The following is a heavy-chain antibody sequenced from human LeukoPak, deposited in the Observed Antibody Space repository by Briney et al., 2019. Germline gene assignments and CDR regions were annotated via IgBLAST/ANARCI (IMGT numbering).Heavy chain of an antibody. D-gene: IGHD4-17*01. CDR1: GFTVSSNH. J-gene: IGHJ4*02. Sequence: GGSLRLSCAASGFTVSSNHMSWVRQAPGKGLEWVSVIYSGGSTYYADSVEGRFTISRDNSKNTLYLQMNSLRAEDTAVYYCARLGDYESFDYWGQGTLVTVSS. CDR2: IYSGGST. V-gene: IGHV3-53*01. CDR3: ARLGDYESFDY.